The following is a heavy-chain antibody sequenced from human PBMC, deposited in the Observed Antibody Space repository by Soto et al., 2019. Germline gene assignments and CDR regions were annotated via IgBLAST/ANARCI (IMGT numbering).Heavy chain of an antibody. Sequence: ASVKVSCKASGYTFTSYAIHWVRQAPGQRLEWMGWINAGNGNTKYSQKFQGRVTITRDTSASTVYMELSSLRSEDTAVYYCARMDYNGSGSYHTPYYYYGLDVWGQGTTVTVSS. V-gene: IGHV1-3*01. CDR1: GYTFTSYA. CDR2: INAGNGNT. D-gene: IGHD3-10*01. CDR3: ARMDYNGSGSYHTPYYYYGLDV. J-gene: IGHJ6*02.